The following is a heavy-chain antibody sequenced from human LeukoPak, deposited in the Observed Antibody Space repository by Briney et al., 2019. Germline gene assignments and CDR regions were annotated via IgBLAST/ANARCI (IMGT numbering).Heavy chain of an antibody. CDR1: GFTFDDYA. V-gene: IGHV3-9*01. Sequence: GGSLRLSCAASGFTFDDYAMLWLRQAPGKGLVWVSGISWNSGSIGYAVSVKGRFTISRDNAKNSLYLQMNSLRAEDTALYYCAKDIWGYGDYTQLDYWGQGTLVTVSS. D-gene: IGHD4-17*01. J-gene: IGHJ4*02. CDR2: ISWNSGSI. CDR3: AKDIWGYGDYTQLDY.